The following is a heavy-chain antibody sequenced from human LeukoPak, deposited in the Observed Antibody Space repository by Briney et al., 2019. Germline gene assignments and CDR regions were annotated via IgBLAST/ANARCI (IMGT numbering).Heavy chain of an antibody. CDR3: ARVPRVGHDNWFDP. Sequence: GGSLRLFCAASGFTFSSHSMNWVRQAPGKGLEWISYIDSSSSLTQYTDSVKGRFTISRDNARNSLYLQMNSLRDEDTAVYYCARVPRVGHDNWFDPWGQGTLVTVSS. CDR1: GFTFSSHS. D-gene: IGHD1-26*01. CDR2: IDSSSSLT. J-gene: IGHJ5*02. V-gene: IGHV3-48*02.